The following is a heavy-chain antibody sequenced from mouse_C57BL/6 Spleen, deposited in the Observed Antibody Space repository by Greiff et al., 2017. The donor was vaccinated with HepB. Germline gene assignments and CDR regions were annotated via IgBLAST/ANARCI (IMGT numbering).Heavy chain of an antibody. D-gene: IGHD2-4*01. V-gene: IGHV1-50*01. CDR3: ARTGDYDGTVFAY. CDR1: GYTFTSYW. Sequence: QVQLQQPGAELVKPGASVKLSCKASGYTFTSYWMQWVKQRPGQGLEWIGEIDPSDSYTNYNQKFKGKATLTVDTSSSTAYMQLSSLTSEDSAVYYCARTGDYDGTVFAYWGQGTLVTVSA. J-gene: IGHJ3*01. CDR2: IDPSDSYT.